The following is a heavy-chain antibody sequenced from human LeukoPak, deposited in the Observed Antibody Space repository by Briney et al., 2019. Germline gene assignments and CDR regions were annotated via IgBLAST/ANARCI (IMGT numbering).Heavy chain of an antibody. CDR2: ISTTGNTI. J-gene: IGHJ4*02. CDR3: AKDQCSSTSCQFFDY. Sequence: GGSLRLSCAASGFMFSDYHMTWIRQAPGKGLEWISYISTTGNTIFYADSVKGRFTISRDNSKNTLHLQMNSLRAEDTAVYYCAKDQCSSTSCQFFDYWGQGTLVTVSS. V-gene: IGHV3-11*04. D-gene: IGHD2-2*01. CDR1: GFMFSDYH.